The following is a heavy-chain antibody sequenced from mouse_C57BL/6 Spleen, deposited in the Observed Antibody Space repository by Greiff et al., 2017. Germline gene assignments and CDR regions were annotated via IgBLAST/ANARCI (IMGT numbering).Heavy chain of an antibody. CDR1: GYSITSGYY. D-gene: IGHD1-1*01. J-gene: IGHJ3*01. V-gene: IGHV3-6*01. Sequence: EVQLVESGPGLVKPSQSLSLTCSVTGYSITSGYYWNWIRQFPGNELEWMGYISYDGSNNYNPSLKNRISITRDTSKNQFFLKLNSVTTEDTATYYCARSYYGSSYPAWFAYWGQGTLVTVSA. CDR3: ARSYYGSSYPAWFAY. CDR2: ISYDGSN.